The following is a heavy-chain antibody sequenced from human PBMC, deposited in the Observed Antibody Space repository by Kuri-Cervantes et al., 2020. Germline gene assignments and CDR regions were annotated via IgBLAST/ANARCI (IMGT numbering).Heavy chain of an antibody. CDR2: IRGKANNYAT. D-gene: IGHD6-6*01. V-gene: IGHV3-73*01. CDR3: SRRSTIAARGFDY. Sequence: GGSLRLSCAASGFTFSGSAMHWVRQASGKGLEWVGRIRGKANNYATAYVASVKGRFTISRDDSKNTAFLQMNSLKTEDTAVYFCSRRSTIAARGFDYWGQGTLVTVSS. J-gene: IGHJ4*02. CDR1: GFTFSGSA.